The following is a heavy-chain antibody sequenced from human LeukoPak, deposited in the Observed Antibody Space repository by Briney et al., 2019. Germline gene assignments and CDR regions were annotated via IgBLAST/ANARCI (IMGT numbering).Heavy chain of an antibody. CDR3: ARHGGGSGYYYDAFDI. Sequence: SETLSLTCTVSGGSISTYYWSWIRQPPGKGLEWIGNIYYSGSTIYNPSLESRVTMSVDTSKNQFSLNLTSVTAADTAVYYCARHGGGSGYYYDAFDIWGQGTMVTVSS. CDR2: IYYSGST. CDR1: GGSISTYY. D-gene: IGHD3-22*01. J-gene: IGHJ3*02. V-gene: IGHV4-59*01.